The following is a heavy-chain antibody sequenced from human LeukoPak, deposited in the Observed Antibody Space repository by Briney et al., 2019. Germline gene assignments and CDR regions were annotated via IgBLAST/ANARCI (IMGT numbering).Heavy chain of an antibody. J-gene: IGHJ3*02. D-gene: IGHD2-21*02. Sequence: PGGSLRLSCAASGFIAISNYMNWGRQAPGRGLGWVSLIYGDVDTYYADSVKGRFIISRDNSKDTLHLQMNSLRAADTAIYYCARGVTVRGGPFDIWGQGTMVTVSS. CDR3: ARGVTVRGGPFDI. V-gene: IGHV3-53*01. CDR2: IYGDVDT. CDR1: GFIAISNY.